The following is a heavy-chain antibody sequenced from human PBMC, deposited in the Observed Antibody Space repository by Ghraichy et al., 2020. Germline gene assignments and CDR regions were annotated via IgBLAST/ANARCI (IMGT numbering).Heavy chain of an antibody. CDR3: AKESVAAAATGRASYMDV. V-gene: IGHV3-23*01. CDR2: ISGSGGST. Sequence: GGSLRLSCAASGFTFSNYAMSWVRQAPGKGLEWVSTISGSGGSTYYADSVKGRFTISRDNSKNTLYLQMNSLRAEDTAVYYCAKESVAAAATGRASYMDVWGKGTTVTVSS. CDR1: GFTFSNYA. J-gene: IGHJ6*03. D-gene: IGHD6-13*01.